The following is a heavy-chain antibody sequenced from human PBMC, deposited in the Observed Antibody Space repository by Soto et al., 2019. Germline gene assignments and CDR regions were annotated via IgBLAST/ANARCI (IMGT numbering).Heavy chain of an antibody. J-gene: IGHJ6*03. V-gene: IGHV1-2*04. CDR3: ARESGGATATLDYYYFYMDV. CDR1: GDSFNDYY. CDR2: INPNGGVT. D-gene: IGHD5-12*01. Sequence: QVPLVQSGAEVRKPGASVTVSCRSSGDSFNDYYIHWVRQAPGHGFEWMGWINPNGGVTKYAQKFQGWVSMTRDTSIRTVYMQLSRLRSDDTAVYYCARESGGATATLDYYYFYMDVWGTGTTVTVSS.